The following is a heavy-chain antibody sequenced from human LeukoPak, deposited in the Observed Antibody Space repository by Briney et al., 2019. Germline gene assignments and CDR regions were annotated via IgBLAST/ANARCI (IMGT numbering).Heavy chain of an antibody. CDR2: INPNSGGT. CDR3: ARDGRELPDY. V-gene: IGHV1-2*02. D-gene: IGHD1-26*01. J-gene: IGHJ4*02. CDR1: GYTFTSYG. Sequence: ASVRVSCKASGYTFTSYGISWVRQAPGQGLEWMGWINPNSGGTNYAQKFQGRVTMTRDTSISTAYMELSRLRSDDTAVYYCARDGRELPDYWGQGTLVTVSS.